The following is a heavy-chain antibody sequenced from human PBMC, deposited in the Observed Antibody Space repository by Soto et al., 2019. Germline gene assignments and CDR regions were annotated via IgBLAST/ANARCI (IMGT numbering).Heavy chain of an antibody. CDR3: ARQLAYCGGDCYTEPIDY. CDR2: INPNTGGT. J-gene: IGHJ4*02. Sequence: ASVKVSCKASGYTFTKYYVLRVRQAPGQGLEWVGRINPNTGGTNYAQKFQDRVTMTRDTSITTAYMELSRLRSDDTAVYYCARQLAYCGGDCYTEPIDYWGQGTQVTVSS. CDR1: GYTFTKYY. V-gene: IGHV1-2*06. D-gene: IGHD2-21*02.